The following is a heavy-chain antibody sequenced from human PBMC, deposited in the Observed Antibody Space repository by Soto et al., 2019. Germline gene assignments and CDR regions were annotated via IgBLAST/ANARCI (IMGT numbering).Heavy chain of an antibody. D-gene: IGHD5-18*01. Sequence: QVQLMQSGAEVKKPGASVKVSCKASGYTFTSYGISWVRQAPGQGREWMGWISAYNGNTNYAQKLQGRVTMTTDTATSTAYMELRSLRSDDTAVYYCAREVGREYSYGCSWFDPWGQGTLVTVSS. J-gene: IGHJ5*02. CDR2: ISAYNGNT. CDR1: GYTFTSYG. V-gene: IGHV1-18*01. CDR3: AREVGREYSYGCSWFDP.